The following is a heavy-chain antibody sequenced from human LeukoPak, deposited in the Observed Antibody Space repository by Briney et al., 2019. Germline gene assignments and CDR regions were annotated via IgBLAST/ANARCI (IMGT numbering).Heavy chain of an antibody. CDR3: ARVGGSGSLRTFDY. V-gene: IGHV4-61*02. CDR1: GGSISSGSYY. J-gene: IGHJ4*02. Sequence: SQTLSLTCTVSGGSISSGSYYWGWIRQPAGKGLEWIRRIYTSGSTNYNPSLKSRVTISVDTSKNQFSLKLRSVTAADTAVYYCARVGGSGSLRTFDYWGQGTLVTVSS. CDR2: IYTSGST. D-gene: IGHD3-10*01.